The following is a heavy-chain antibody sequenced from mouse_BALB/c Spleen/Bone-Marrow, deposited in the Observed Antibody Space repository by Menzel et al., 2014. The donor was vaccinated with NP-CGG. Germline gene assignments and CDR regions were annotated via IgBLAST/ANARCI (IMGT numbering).Heavy chain of an antibody. CDR1: GFSLTSYG. J-gene: IGHJ1*01. CDR2: IWSGGST. CDR3: ARNSDYGSGYFDV. V-gene: IGHV2-4*02. Sequence: QVHVKQSGPGLVQPSQTLSITCTVSGFSLTSYGVHWVRQPPGKGLEWLGVIWSGGSTDYNAAFISRLSISKDNSKSRVFFKMNSLQADDTAIYYCARNSDYGSGYFDVWGAGTTVTVSS. D-gene: IGHD1-2*01.